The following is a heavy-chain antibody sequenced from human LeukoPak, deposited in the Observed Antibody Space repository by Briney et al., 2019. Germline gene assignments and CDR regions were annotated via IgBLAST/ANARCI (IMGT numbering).Heavy chain of an antibody. D-gene: IGHD2-8*01. Sequence: PGGSLRLSCAASEFTFSSYSMNWVRQAPGKGLEWVSSISSSSSYIYYADSVKGRFTISRDNAKNSLYLQMNSLRAEDTAVYYCARDNGRGLFDYWGQGTLVTVSS. J-gene: IGHJ4*02. CDR1: EFTFSSYS. V-gene: IGHV3-21*01. CDR2: ISSSSSYI. CDR3: ARDNGRGLFDY.